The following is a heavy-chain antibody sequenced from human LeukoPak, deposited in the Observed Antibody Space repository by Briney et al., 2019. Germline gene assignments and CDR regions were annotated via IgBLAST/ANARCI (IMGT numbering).Heavy chain of an antibody. CDR3: AKIRGYSYGYYFDY. CDR2: TNSDGNST. V-gene: IGHV3-74*01. CDR1: GFTFSSYW. J-gene: IGHJ4*02. Sequence: PGGSLRLSCAASGFTFSSYWMHWVRQPPGKGLVWVSRTNSDGNSTRYADSVKGRFTISRDNAKNTLYLQMNSLRTEDTALYYCAKIRGYSYGYYFDYWGQGTLVTVSS. D-gene: IGHD5-18*01.